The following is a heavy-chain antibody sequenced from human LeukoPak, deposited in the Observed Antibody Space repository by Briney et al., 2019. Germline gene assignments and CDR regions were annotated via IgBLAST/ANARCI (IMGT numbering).Heavy chain of an antibody. CDR1: GFTFTTYW. Sequence: GGSLRLSCAASGFTFTTYWMHWVRQAPGKGLVWVSHINSDGSITSYADSVKGRFTISRDNAKNTLYLQMNSLRAEDTAAYYCARDAVDTANAVWGQGTTVTVSS. V-gene: IGHV3-74*01. CDR2: INSDGSIT. J-gene: IGHJ6*02. D-gene: IGHD5-18*01. CDR3: ARDAVDTANAV.